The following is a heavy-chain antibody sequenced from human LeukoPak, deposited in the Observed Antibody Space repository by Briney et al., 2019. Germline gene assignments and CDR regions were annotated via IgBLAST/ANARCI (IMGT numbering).Heavy chain of an antibody. Sequence: SQTLSLTCAISGDNVSSNSVTWNWIRQSPSRGLEWLGRTYYRSTWYNDYAVSVRGRITVNPDTSKNQFSLHLNSVTPEDTAVYYCARRLTQYDCFDPWGQGILVTVSS. CDR2: TYYRSTWYN. D-gene: IGHD2-2*01. J-gene: IGHJ5*02. CDR1: GDNVSSNSVT. V-gene: IGHV6-1*01. CDR3: ARRLTQYDCFDP.